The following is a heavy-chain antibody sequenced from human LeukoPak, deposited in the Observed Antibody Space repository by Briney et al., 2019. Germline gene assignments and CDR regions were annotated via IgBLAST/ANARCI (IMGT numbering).Heavy chain of an antibody. D-gene: IGHD3-22*01. CDR3: ARTAYYYDSSGYYRLDY. V-gene: IGHV2-70*11. Sequence: SGPALVKPTQTLTLTCTFSGFSLSTSGMCVSWIRQLPGKALEWLARIDWDDDKYYSTSLKTRLTISKDTSKNQVVLTMTNMDPVDTATYYCARTAYYYDSSGYYRLDYWGQGTLVTVSS. CDR1: GFSLSTSGMC. J-gene: IGHJ4*02. CDR2: IDWDDDK.